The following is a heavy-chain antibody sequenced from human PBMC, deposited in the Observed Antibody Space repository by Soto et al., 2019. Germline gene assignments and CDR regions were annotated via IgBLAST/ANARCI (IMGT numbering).Heavy chain of an antibody. CDR1: GGSVSSGSYY. D-gene: IGHD6-19*01. V-gene: IGHV4-61*01. CDR2: IYYSGST. CDR3: ARDSPRKYGVAGTFVS. J-gene: IGHJ4*02. Sequence: SETLSLTCTVSGGSVSSGSYYWSWIRQPPGKGLEWIGYIYYSGSTNYNPSLKSRVTISVDTSKNQFSLKLSSVTAADTAVYYCARDSPRKYGVAGTFVSWGQGTLVTVSS.